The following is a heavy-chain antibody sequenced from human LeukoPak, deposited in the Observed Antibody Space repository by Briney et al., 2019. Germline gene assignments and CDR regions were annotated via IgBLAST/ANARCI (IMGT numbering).Heavy chain of an antibody. Sequence: SQTLSLTCTVSGGSISSGGYYWSWNRQHPGKGLEWIVYIYYSGSTYYNPSLKSRVTISVDTSKNQFSLKLSSVTAADTAVYYCARGTRRTYYYDSSGYWGPFDYWGQGTLVTVSS. D-gene: IGHD3-22*01. CDR2: IYYSGST. J-gene: IGHJ4*02. CDR3: ARGTRRTYYYDSSGYWGPFDY. V-gene: IGHV4-31*03. CDR1: GGSISSGGYY.